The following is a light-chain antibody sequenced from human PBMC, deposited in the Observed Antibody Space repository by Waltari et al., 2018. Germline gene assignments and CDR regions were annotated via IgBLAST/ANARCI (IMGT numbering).Light chain of an antibody. CDR2: DAS. Sequence: EIVLTQSPATLSLSPGERATLSCRATQSVSSYLAWYQQKPGQAPRLLIYDASNRATGIPARFSGSGSGTDFNYTSSSLEPEDFAVYYCQQRSNWLWTFGQGTKVEIK. J-gene: IGKJ1*01. V-gene: IGKV3-11*01. CDR3: QQRSNWLWT. CDR1: QSVSSY.